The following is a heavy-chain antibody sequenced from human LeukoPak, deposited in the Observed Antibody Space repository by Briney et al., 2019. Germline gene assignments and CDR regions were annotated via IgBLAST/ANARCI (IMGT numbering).Heavy chain of an antibody. Sequence: SETLSLTCTVSGGSIGNYCWSWIRQPPGKGLEWIGYVYSSGYTNYNPSLKSRVTISVDTSNNQFSLRLSSVTAADTAVYYCARLTRFVSGVLNPLDSWGQGTLATVSS. V-gene: IGHV4-59*08. D-gene: IGHD3-3*01. CDR2: VYSSGYT. J-gene: IGHJ4*02. CDR1: GGSIGNYC. CDR3: ARLTRFVSGVLNPLDS.